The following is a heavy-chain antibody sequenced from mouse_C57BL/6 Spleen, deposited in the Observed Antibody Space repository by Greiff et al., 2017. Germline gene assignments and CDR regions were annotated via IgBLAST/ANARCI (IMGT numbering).Heavy chain of an antibody. CDR1: GYTFTSYW. J-gene: IGHJ3*01. CDR2: IYPGSGST. Sequence: QVQLQQPGAELVKPGASVKMSCKASGYTFTSYWITWVKQRPGQGLEWIGDIYPGSGSTNYNEKFKSKATLTVDTASSTAYMQLSSLTSEDSAVYYCARSSANWEGAWFAYWGQGTLVTVSA. V-gene: IGHV1-55*01. CDR3: ARSSANWEGAWFAY. D-gene: IGHD4-1*01.